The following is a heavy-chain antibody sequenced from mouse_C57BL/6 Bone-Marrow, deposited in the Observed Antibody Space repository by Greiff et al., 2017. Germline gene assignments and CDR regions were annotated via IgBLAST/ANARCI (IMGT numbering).Heavy chain of an antibody. J-gene: IGHJ3*01. Sequence: VQLQQSGAELVRPGTSVKMSCKASGYTFTNYWIGWAKQRPGHGLEWIGDIYPGGGYTNYNEKFKGKATLTAEKSSSTAYMQFSSLTSEDSAIYYCARYPWFAYWGQGTLVTVSA. D-gene: IGHD5-1*01. CDR2: IYPGGGYT. V-gene: IGHV1-63*01. CDR1: GYTFTNYW. CDR3: ARYPWFAY.